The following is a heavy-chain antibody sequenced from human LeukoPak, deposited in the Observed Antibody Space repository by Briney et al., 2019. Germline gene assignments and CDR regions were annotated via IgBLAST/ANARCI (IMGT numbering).Heavy chain of an antibody. CDR3: ATPMYGSGKEVDY. CDR2: ISGSGGST. V-gene: IGHV3-23*01. D-gene: IGHD3-10*01. CDR1: GFTFSSYA. J-gene: IGHJ4*02. Sequence: PGGSLRLSCAASGFTFSSYARSWVRQAPGKGLEWVSAISGSGGSTYYADSVKGRFTISRDNSKNTLYLQMNSLRAEDTAVYYCATPMYGSGKEVDYWGQGTLVTVSS.